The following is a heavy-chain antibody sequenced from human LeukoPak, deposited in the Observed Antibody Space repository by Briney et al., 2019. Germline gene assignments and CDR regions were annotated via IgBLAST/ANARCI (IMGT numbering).Heavy chain of an antibody. J-gene: IGHJ4*02. D-gene: IGHD6-19*01. Sequence: ASVKVSCKASGYTFTSYGISWVRQAPGQGPEWMGWISAYSTYNGNTNYAQKLQGRVTMTTDTSTSTAYMELRSLRSDDTAVYYCARDFYIWLAGPFDYWGQGTLVTVSS. V-gene: IGHV1-18*01. CDR1: GYTFTSYG. CDR2: ISAYSTYNGNT. CDR3: ARDFYIWLAGPFDY.